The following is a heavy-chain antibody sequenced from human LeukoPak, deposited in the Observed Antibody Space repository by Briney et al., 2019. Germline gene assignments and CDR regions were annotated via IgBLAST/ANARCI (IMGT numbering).Heavy chain of an antibody. V-gene: IGHV1-69*04. J-gene: IGHJ5*02. CDR1: GGTFSSYA. Sequence: SMKVSCKASGGTFSSYAISWVRQAPGQGLEWMGRIIPILGIANYAQKFQGRVTITADKSTSTAYMELSSLRSEDTAVYYCVHSSGYYQNNWFDPWGQGTLVTVSS. CDR2: IIPILGIA. D-gene: IGHD3-22*01. CDR3: VHSSGYYQNNWFDP.